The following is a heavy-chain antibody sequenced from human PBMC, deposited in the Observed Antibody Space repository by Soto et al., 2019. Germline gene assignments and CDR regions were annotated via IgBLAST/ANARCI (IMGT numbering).Heavy chain of an antibody. D-gene: IGHD7-27*01. Sequence: GESLKISCAASGFTFSSYAMSWVRQAPGKGLEWVSAISGSGGSTYYADSVKGRFTISRDNSKNTLYLQMNSLRAEDTAVYYCAKDANWGLFDYWGQGTLVTVSS. J-gene: IGHJ4*02. V-gene: IGHV3-23*01. CDR1: GFTFSSYA. CDR3: AKDANWGLFDY. CDR2: ISGSGGST.